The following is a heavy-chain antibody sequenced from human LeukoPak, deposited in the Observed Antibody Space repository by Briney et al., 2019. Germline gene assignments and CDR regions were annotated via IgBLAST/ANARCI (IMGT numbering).Heavy chain of an antibody. J-gene: IGHJ4*02. CDR1: GFTFSNAW. D-gene: IGHD1-1*01. V-gene: IGHV3-15*01. Sequence: PGGSLRLSCAASGFTFSNAWMSWVRQTPGKGLEWVGRIKRKTDGGTTDYAAPVKGRFTISRDDSKNTLYLQMNSLKTEDTAVYYCTTDQPSWNYLDYWGQGTLVTVSS. CDR2: IKRKTDGGTT. CDR3: TTDQPSWNYLDY.